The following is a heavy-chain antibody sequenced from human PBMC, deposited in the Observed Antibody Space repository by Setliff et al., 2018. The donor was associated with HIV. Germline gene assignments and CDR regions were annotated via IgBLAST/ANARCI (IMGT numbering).Heavy chain of an antibody. CDR2: INTSGGSA. Sequence: ASVKVSCKPSGYTFTTYPRHWVRQAPGQGLEWMGVINTSGGSAGYAEKFRGRVTMTRDTSTNTVYMDLRNLRSEDTAVYYCERNQGDSSGWYSGDFWGHGTLVTVSS. CDR1: GYTFTTYP. J-gene: IGHJ4*01. D-gene: IGHD6-19*01. CDR3: ERNQGDSSGWYSGDF. V-gene: IGHV1-46*01.